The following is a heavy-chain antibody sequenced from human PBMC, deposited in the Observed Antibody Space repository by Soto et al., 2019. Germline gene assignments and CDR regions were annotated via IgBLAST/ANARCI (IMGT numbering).Heavy chain of an antibody. CDR2: IKSNTDGGTT. D-gene: IGHD1-26*01. Sequence: SVSDAWMNWVRQAPGKGLEWVGRIKSNTDGGTTDYNASVKGRFTISRDDSESTLYLQMNSLKSEDTAVYYCTTDIGDYWGQGTLVTVSS. CDR3: TTDIGDY. V-gene: IGHV3-15*07. CDR1: SVSDAW. J-gene: IGHJ4*02.